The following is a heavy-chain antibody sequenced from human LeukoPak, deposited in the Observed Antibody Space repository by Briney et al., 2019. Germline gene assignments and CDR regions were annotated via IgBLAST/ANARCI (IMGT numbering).Heavy chain of an antibody. D-gene: IGHD6-19*01. J-gene: IGHJ4*02. CDR2: FDTGFGT. CDR3: ARSSGWWSLDY. CDR1: GFTFSTAS. V-gene: IGHV3-23*01. Sequence: GGSLRLSCAASGFTFSTASLHWVRQAPGRGLEWVSAFDTGFGTYYPDSLKGRFTISRDNSKNTLFLHMNSLRAEDTAVYYCARSSGWWSLDYWGQGTLATVSS.